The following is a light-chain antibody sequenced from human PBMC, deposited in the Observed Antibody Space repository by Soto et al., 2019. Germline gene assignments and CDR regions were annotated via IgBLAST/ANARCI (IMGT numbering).Light chain of an antibody. V-gene: IGKV1-5*03. CDR3: QQYNRYPYT. CDR1: QSISSW. J-gene: IGKJ2*01. Sequence: DIQMTQCPSTLSASVGDRLTITCRASQSISSWLAWYQQKPGKAPKLLIYEASSLESGVTSRFSGSGSGTEFTLTISSLQPDDFATYYCQQYNRYPYTFGQGTKLEIK. CDR2: EAS.